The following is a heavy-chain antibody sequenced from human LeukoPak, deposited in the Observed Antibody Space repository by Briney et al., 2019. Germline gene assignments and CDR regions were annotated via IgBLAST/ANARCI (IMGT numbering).Heavy chain of an antibody. CDR3: ARRGTGHGMDV. CDR1: GFTFSSCW. Sequence: GGSLRLSCAASGFTFSSCWMHWVRQAPGKGLVWVSRINSDGSYTTYADSVKGRFTISRDNAKNTLFLQMNSLRAEDTAVYYCARRGTGHGMDVWGQGTTVIVSS. CDR2: INSDGSYT. V-gene: IGHV3-74*01. J-gene: IGHJ6*02. D-gene: IGHD1-1*01.